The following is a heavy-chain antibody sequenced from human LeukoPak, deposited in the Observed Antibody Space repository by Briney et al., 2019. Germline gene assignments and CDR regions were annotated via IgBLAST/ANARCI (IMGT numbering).Heavy chain of an antibody. V-gene: IGHV4-61*01. CDR2: IYYSGST. CDR3: ATFSSSWAYYYYGMDV. Sequence: SETLSLTCTVSGGSVSSGSYYWSWIRQPPGKGLEWIGYIYYSGSTNYNPSLKSRVTISVDTSKNQFSLKLSSVNAADTAVYYCATFSSSWAYYYYGMDVWGQGTTVTVSS. D-gene: IGHD6-13*01. J-gene: IGHJ6*02. CDR1: GGSVSSGSYY.